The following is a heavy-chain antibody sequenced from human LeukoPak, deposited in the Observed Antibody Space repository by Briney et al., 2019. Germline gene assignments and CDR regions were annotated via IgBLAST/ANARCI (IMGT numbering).Heavy chain of an antibody. J-gene: IGHJ4*02. V-gene: IGHV3-74*01. CDR2: INSDGSST. CDR1: GFTVSSNY. CDR3: ARDYGDKIYYFDY. Sequence: GGSLRLSCAASGFTVSSNYMGWVRQAPGKGLVWVSRINSDGSSTSYADFVKGRFTISRDNAKNTLYLQMNSLRAEDTAVYYCARDYGDKIYYFDYWGQGTLVTVSS. D-gene: IGHD4-17*01.